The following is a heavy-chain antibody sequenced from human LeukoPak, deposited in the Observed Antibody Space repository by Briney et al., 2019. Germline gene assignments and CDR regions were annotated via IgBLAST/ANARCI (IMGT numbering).Heavy chain of an antibody. D-gene: IGHD6-13*01. CDR1: GFTFDDYA. CDR2: ISWNSGSI. V-gene: IGHV3-9*01. CDR3: ARGLGAAAGTLMSGY. J-gene: IGHJ4*02. Sequence: PGRSLRLSCAASGFTFDDYAMHWVRQAPGKGLEWVSGISWNSGSIGHADSVKGRFTISRDSAKNSLYLQMNSLRAEDTAVYYCARGLGAAAGTLMSGYWGQGTLVTVSS.